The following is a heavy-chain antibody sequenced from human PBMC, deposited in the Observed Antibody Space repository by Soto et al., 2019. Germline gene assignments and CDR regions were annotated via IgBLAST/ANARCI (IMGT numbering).Heavy chain of an antibody. CDR2: ITTDKGKT. J-gene: IGHJ4*01. CDR1: GYTFTSFG. V-gene: IGHV1-18*01. D-gene: IGHD3-10*01. CDR3: SRVDPGETSPFDH. Sequence: ASVKVSCKTSGYTFTSFGISWVRQAPGQGLEWMGWITTDKGKTNYAQKFQGRVTMTTDTSTSTAYMELRSLRSDDTDVYYCSRVDPGETSPFDHWG.